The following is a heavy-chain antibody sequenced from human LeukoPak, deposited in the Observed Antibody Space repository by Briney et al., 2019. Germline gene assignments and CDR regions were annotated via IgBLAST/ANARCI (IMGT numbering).Heavy chain of an antibody. V-gene: IGHV1-2*02. Sequence: ASVKVSCKASGYTFTGYYMHWVRQAPGQGLEWMGWINPNSGGTNSAQKFQGRVTMTRDTSIGTAYMELNSLRAEDTAVYYCARDSGITIFGVLKFWGQGTLVTVSS. CDR2: INPNSGGT. CDR3: ARDSGITIFGVLKF. CDR1: GYTFTGYY. D-gene: IGHD3-3*01. J-gene: IGHJ4*02.